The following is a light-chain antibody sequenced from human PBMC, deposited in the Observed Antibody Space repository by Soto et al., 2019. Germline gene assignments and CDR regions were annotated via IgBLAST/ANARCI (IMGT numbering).Light chain of an antibody. Sequence: QSALAQPPSVSGAPGQRVTISCTGSSSNIGAGYDVHWYQQLPGTAPKLLIYGNNNRPSGVPDRFSGSKSGTSASLAVTGLQAEDEADYYCQSYAPGLSVLYVFGTGTEVTVL. CDR3: QSYAPGLSVLYV. CDR1: SSNIGAGYD. V-gene: IGLV1-40*01. CDR2: GNN. J-gene: IGLJ1*01.